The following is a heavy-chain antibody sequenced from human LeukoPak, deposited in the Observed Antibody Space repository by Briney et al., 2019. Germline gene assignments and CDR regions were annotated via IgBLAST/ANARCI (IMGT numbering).Heavy chain of an antibody. CDR1: GGSISGASY. Sequence: SQTLSLTCSVSGGSISGASYWSWIRQPAGMRLEWVGRIYTSGSANYNPSLKSRVTISVDTSKNQFSLKLSSVTAADTAVYYCARHVSRFSLDGYTDHRLYYYGMDVWGQGTTVTVSS. CDR3: ARHVSRFSLDGYTDHRLYYYGMDV. J-gene: IGHJ6*02. V-gene: IGHV4-61*02. D-gene: IGHD5-24*01. CDR2: IYTSGSA.